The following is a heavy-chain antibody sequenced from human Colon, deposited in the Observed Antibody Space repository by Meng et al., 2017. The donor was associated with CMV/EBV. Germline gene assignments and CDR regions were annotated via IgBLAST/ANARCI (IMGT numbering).Heavy chain of an antibody. J-gene: IGHJ4*02. Sequence: QVQPVQAGAEVKKPGASVKASCKTSGYVFDLYGISWVRQAPGQGLEWMGWISADKRYTSYAQNLQGRVTMTTDASTSTAYMELRGLRSNDTAVYYCARVYEYSSSWGSDYWGQGTLVTVSS. CDR2: ISADKRYT. D-gene: IGHD6-6*01. V-gene: IGHV1-18*01. CDR3: ARVYEYSSSWGSDY. CDR1: GYVFDLYG.